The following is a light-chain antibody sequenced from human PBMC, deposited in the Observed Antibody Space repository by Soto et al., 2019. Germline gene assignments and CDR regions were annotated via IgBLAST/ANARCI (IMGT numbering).Light chain of an antibody. J-gene: IGKJ2*02. CDR1: QSISNW. V-gene: IGKV1-5*01. CDR2: DAS. CDR3: QHWWT. Sequence: DLQMTQSPSTLSASVGDRVTITCRASQSISNWLAWYQQKPGKAPKLLIYDASSLESGVPSRFSGSGSGTEFTLTISSLQPDDFATYYCQHWWTFGQGTKLEIK.